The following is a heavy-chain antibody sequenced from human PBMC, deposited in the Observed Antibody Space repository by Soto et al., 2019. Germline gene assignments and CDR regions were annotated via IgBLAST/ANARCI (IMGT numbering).Heavy chain of an antibody. CDR3: VREGGDLRGSGVFDY. J-gene: IGHJ4*02. Sequence: EPQLVESGGGLVQPGGSLRLSCAASGFTFCFYTMNWVRQTPGKGLEWLAYISRGGSSIYYADSVKGRFTVSRDNANNSLSMQLNSLRREDTAVYYCVREGGDLRGSGVFDYWGQRTLVTVSS. V-gene: IGHV3-48*01. CDR1: GFTFCFYT. D-gene: IGHD6-19*01. CDR2: ISRGGSSI.